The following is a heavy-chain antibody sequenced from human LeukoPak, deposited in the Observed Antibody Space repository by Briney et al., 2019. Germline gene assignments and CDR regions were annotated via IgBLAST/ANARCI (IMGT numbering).Heavy chain of an antibody. Sequence: ASVKVSCKASGGTFSSYAISWVRQAPGQGLEWMGRIIPILGIANYAQKFQGRVTITADKSTSTAYMELSSLRSEDTAVYYCAKDDSSGYPFDYWGQGTLVTVSS. J-gene: IGHJ4*02. D-gene: IGHD3-22*01. CDR2: IIPILGIA. CDR1: GGTFSSYA. CDR3: AKDDSSGYPFDY. V-gene: IGHV1-69*04.